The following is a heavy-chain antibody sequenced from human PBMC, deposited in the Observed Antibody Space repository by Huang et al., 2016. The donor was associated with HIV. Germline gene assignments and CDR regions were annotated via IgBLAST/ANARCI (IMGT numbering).Heavy chain of an antibody. D-gene: IGHD2-15*01. V-gene: IGHV3-74*01. CDR3: ARAGGFEI. CDR2: IKMYGPTT. J-gene: IGHJ3*02. Sequence: EEHLVESGGGLVQPGGSLRLSCEASGFKFSNDWMHWVRQAPGKGLMWVSRIKMYGPTTDYAESVKGRFTISRDNAKNTLYLQMSSLTAEDTAIYYCARAGGFEIWGQGTVVTVSS. CDR1: GFKFSNDW.